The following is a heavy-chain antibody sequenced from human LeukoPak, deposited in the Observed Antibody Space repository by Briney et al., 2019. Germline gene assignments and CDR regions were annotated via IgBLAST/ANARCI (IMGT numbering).Heavy chain of an antibody. CDR3: ARDRGGYSYGYFIYYYGMDV. V-gene: IGHV1-3*01. CDR2: INAGNGNT. CDR1: GYTFTSYA. J-gene: IGHJ6*02. Sequence: GASVKVSCKAPGYTFTSYAMHWVRQAPGQRLEWMGWINAGNGNTKYSQKFQGRVTITRDTSASTAYMELSSLRSEDTAVYYCARDRGGYSYGYFIYYYGMDVWGQGTTVTVSS. D-gene: IGHD5-18*01.